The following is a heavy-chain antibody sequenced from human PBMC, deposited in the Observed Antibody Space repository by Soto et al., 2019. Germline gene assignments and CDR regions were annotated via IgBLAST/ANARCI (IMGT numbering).Heavy chain of an antibody. CDR2: ISWGSGSV. CDR3: VKDIHEQWLVSHFEY. J-gene: IGHJ4*02. D-gene: IGHD6-19*01. Sequence: EVQLVESGGGLVQPGRSLRLSCVASGFTFDSYAMHWVRQAPGKGLEWVSGISWGSGSVGYGDSVRGRFTISRDNAQNSLYLEMNSLRVEDTAFYYCVKDIHEQWLVSHFEYWGQGALVTVSS. CDR1: GFTFDSYA. V-gene: IGHV3-9*01.